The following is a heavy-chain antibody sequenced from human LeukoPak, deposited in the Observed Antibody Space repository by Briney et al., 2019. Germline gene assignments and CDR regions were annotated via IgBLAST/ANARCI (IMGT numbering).Heavy chain of an antibody. CDR3: AGGGDDDFWSGYDLDHFDY. V-gene: IGHV4-59*01. CDR1: GGSISSYY. CDR2: IYYSGST. J-gene: IGHJ4*02. Sequence: PSKTLSLTCTVSGGSISSYYWSWIRQPPGKGLEWIGCIYYSGSTNYNPSLKSRVTISVDTSKNQFSLKLNSVTAADTAVYFCAGGGDDDFWSGYDLDHFDYWGQGTLVTVSS. D-gene: IGHD3-3*01.